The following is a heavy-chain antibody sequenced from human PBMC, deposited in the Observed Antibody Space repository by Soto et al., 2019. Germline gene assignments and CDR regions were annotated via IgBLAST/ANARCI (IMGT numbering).Heavy chain of an antibody. Sequence: VQLLESGGGLVPPGGSLRLSCAASGFTFSSYAMGWARQAPGKGLEWVSAISASSGNTYFADSVKGRFTISRDNSKNTLYLQMNSLRAEDTAVYYCAKTYYYGSGTYRPPDYWGQGTLVTVSS. J-gene: IGHJ4*02. CDR3: AKTYYYGSGTYRPPDY. V-gene: IGHV3-23*01. CDR2: ISASSGNT. D-gene: IGHD3-10*01. CDR1: GFTFSSYA.